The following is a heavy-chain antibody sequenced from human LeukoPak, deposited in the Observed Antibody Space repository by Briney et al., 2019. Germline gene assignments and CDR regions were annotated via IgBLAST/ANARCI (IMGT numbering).Heavy chain of an antibody. J-gene: IGHJ6*03. V-gene: IGHV3-53*05. CDR1: GFTVSSNY. CDR2: IYSGGST. Sequence: PGGSLRLSCAASGFTVSSNYMSWVRQAPGKGLEWVSVIYSGGSTYYVDSVKGRFIISRDNSKNILFLQMNSLRAADTAVYYCAKEMASYYDILTGYWATYYYYYYMDVWGKGTTVTISS. D-gene: IGHD3-9*01. CDR3: AKEMASYYDILTGYWATYYYYYYMDV.